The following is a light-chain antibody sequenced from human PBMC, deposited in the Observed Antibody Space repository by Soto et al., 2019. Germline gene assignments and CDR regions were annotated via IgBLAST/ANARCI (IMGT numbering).Light chain of an antibody. CDR2: GAS. CDR3: HQYCSSPQT. Sequence: EIVLTQSPGTLSLSPGERATLSCRASQTVSSSYLAWYQQKPGQAPRLLIYGASSRATGIRAWVSGSGSGTDFTLTTSRLEPEDFAVYYWHQYCSSPQTCGQGTKVEIK. V-gene: IGKV3-20*01. CDR1: QTVSSSY. J-gene: IGKJ1*01.